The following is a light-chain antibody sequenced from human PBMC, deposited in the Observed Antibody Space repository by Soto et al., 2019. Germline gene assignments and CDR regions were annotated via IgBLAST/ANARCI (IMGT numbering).Light chain of an antibody. CDR3: QQYDNYPLT. CDR2: DAS. Sequence: ILMTQSPSSLSAFVGDIVTINCRASQSVRSWLAWYQQKPGTAPKLLIFDASRLESGVPSRFSGSASGTEFTLTISSLQPDDFATYYCQQYDNYPLTFGGGTKVDIK. J-gene: IGKJ4*01. CDR1: QSVRSW. V-gene: IGKV1-5*01.